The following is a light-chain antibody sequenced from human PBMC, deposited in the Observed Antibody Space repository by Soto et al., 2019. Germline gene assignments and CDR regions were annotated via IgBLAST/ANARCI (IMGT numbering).Light chain of an antibody. CDR1: QSISSW. CDR3: QQYNSYPS. V-gene: IGKV1-5*03. J-gene: IGKJ4*01. Sequence: DIQMTQSPSTLSASVGDRVTITCRASQSISSWLAWYQQKPGKAPKLLIYKASSLESGVPSRFSGSGSGTEFTLTISSLQPYDFATYYCQQYNSYPSFGGGTQVAIK. CDR2: KAS.